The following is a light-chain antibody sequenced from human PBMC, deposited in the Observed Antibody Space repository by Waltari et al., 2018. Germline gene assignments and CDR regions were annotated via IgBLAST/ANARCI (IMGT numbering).Light chain of an antibody. CDR1: NSDVGRYIY. Sequence: QSALTQPASVSGSPGQSVTISCTGTNSDVGRYIYVSWYQQQPDKAPSLIIYEATKWPSGVSNRFSGPKSGNTASLTISGLQAEDEADYYCSSYTSISTFVFGSGTKVTVL. CDR2: EAT. CDR3: SSYTSISTFV. V-gene: IGLV2-14*01. J-gene: IGLJ1*01.